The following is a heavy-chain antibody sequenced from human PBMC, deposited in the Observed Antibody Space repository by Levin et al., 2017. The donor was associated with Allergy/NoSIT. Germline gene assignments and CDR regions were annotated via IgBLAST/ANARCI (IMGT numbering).Heavy chain of an antibody. D-gene: IGHD1-1*01. Sequence: GGSLRLSCAASGFTFSSYAMHWVRQAPGKGLEWVAVISYDGSNKYYADSVKGRFTISRDNSKNTLYLQMNSLRAEDTAVYYCARDERGYNWNDAGDAFDIWGQGTMVTVSS. CDR1: GFTFSSYA. V-gene: IGHV3-30-3*01. CDR2: ISYDGSNK. J-gene: IGHJ3*02. CDR3: ARDERGYNWNDAGDAFDI.